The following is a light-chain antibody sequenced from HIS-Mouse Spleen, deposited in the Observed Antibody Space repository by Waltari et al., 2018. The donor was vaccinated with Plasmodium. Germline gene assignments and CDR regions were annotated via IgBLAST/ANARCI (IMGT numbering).Light chain of an antibody. V-gene: IGLV3-21*03. J-gene: IGLJ2*01. CDR2: DDS. CDR3: QVWDSSSDHVV. Sequence: SYVLTQPPSVSVAPGKTARITCGGTNLGRKSVQWYQKKPGQAPVLVVYDDSDRPSGIPERFSGSNSGNTATLTISRVEAGDEADYYCQVWDSSSDHVVFGGGTKLTVL. CDR1: NLGRKS.